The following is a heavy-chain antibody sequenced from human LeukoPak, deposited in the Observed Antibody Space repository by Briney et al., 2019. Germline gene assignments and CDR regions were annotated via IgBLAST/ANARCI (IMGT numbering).Heavy chain of an antibody. J-gene: IGHJ4*02. D-gene: IGHD3-22*01. Sequence: GGSLRLSCAASGYIFTNYAMSRVRQAPGKGLVWVSRINHDGSSTNYADSVKGRFTISRDNAKNTLYLQMNSLRAEDTAVYYCVRDWGYDSSGYWQKYFDTWGQGTLVTVSS. CDR2: INHDGSST. CDR1: GYIFTNYA. CDR3: VRDWGYDSSGYWQKYFDT. V-gene: IGHV3-74*01.